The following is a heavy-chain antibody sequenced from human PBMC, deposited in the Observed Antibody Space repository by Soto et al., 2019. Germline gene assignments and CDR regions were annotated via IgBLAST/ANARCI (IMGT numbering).Heavy chain of an antibody. J-gene: IGHJ4*02. CDR2: MFYGVST. Sequence: SSTXSLTGTFSVSSINISGYYLCWIRQPPGKGLEWIGSMFYGVSTYYNPSLKSRVTVSFDTSKNQFSLNLRSVTAADTAVYYCESIPSRNLVEYWGQGTLVNVYS. V-gene: IGHV4-39*01. CDR1: VSSINISGYY. D-gene: IGHD3-16*01. CDR3: ESIPSRNLVEY.